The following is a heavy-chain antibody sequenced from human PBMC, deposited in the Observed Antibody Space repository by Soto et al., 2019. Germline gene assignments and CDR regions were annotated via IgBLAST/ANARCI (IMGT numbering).Heavy chain of an antibody. D-gene: IGHD3-22*01. V-gene: IGHV3-53*01. J-gene: IGHJ4*02. CDR1: GFTVSSNY. CDR3: AKSGSGYYSWIDY. CDR2: IYSGGST. Sequence: GGSLRLSCAASGFTVSSNYMSWVRQAPGKGLEWVSVIYSGGSTYYADPVRGRFTISRDNSKNTLYLQMKSLRAEDTAVYYCAKSGSGYYSWIDYWGQGTLVTVSS.